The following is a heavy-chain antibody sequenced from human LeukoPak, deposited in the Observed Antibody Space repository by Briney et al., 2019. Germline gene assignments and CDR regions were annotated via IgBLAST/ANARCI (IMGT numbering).Heavy chain of an antibody. Sequence: SETLSLTCSVSGTSVRHTTHYWAWIRLSPGNGLEWVGSFYARGTTYYNPSLKSRVDISVDTSRNQFSLTLRSVTAADTAVYYCARLMIVAKEYYFDYWGQGTLVTVSS. V-gene: IGHV4-39*01. J-gene: IGHJ4*02. CDR2: FYARGTT. CDR3: ARLMIVAKEYYFDY. D-gene: IGHD3-22*01. CDR1: GTSVRHTTHY.